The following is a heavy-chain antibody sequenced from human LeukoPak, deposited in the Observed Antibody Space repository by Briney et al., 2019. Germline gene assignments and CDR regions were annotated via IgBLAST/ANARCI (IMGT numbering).Heavy chain of an antibody. CDR3: ARHLYYSASAFWYIDL. CDR1: GDSITSSDHY. CDR2: VSQSGNT. Sequence: SETLSLTCTLSGDSITSSDHYWVWIRQSPGKGLEWIGSVSQSGNTYYRSSLKSRVTVSIDTSKNEFSLILTSVTAADTAQYYCARHLYYSASAFWYIDLWGRGTLVIVSP. V-gene: IGHV4-39*01. J-gene: IGHJ2*01. D-gene: IGHD3-10*01.